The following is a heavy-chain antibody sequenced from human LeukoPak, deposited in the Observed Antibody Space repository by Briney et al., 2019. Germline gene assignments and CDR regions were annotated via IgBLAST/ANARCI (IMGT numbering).Heavy chain of an antibody. CDR1: GYTFTGYY. D-gene: IGHD2-15*01. CDR2: INPNSGGT. V-gene: IGHV1-2*02. Sequence: ASVKVSCKASGYTFTGYYMHWVRQAPGQGLEWMGWINPNSGGTNYAQKFQGRVTMTRDTSISTAYVELSRLRSDDTAVYYCARDRGFAVVVAATFTFDYWGQGTLVTVSS. CDR3: ARDRGFAVVVAATFTFDY. J-gene: IGHJ4*02.